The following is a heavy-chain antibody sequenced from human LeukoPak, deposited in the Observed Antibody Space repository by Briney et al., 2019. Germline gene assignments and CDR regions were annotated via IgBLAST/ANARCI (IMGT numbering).Heavy chain of an antibody. V-gene: IGHV3-7*01. J-gene: IGHJ4*02. CDR1: GFTFNNYW. CDR2: IKEDGSEK. Sequence: GSLRLSCGASGFTFNNYWMSWVRQAPGKGLEWVANIKEDGSEKYYVDSVRGRFTISRDNAKNSLYLQMNRLRAEDTALYYCASHRVGIWNWGQGTQVTVSS. CDR3: ASHRVGIWN. D-gene: IGHD6-13*01.